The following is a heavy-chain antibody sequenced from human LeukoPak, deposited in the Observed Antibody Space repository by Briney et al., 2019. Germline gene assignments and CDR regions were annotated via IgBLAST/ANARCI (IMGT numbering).Heavy chain of an antibody. CDR1: GYSFIDYY. D-gene: IGHD7-27*01. V-gene: IGHV1-2*02. CDR2: INHNSGGA. J-gene: IGHJ3*02. Sequence: ASVKVSCKATGYSFIDYYIHWVRQAPGQGLEGMGWINHNSGGANYAQKFQGRVTMTRDTSISTVYMELTRLRSDDTAMYYCAKSTNWGSISDGFDIWGQGTMVTVAS. CDR3: AKSTNWGSISDGFDI.